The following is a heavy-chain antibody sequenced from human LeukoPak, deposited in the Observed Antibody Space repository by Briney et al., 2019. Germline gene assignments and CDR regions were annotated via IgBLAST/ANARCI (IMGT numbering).Heavy chain of an antibody. CDR2: IKWNGGST. V-gene: IGHV3-20*04. J-gene: IGHJ4*02. D-gene: IGHD3-22*01. Sequence: PGGSLRLSCAASGFTFDDYGMSWVRQVPGKGLEWVSGIKWNGGSTGYGDSVKGRFTISRDNAKNSLYLQMNSLRAEDTAVYYCARHDPYDSSGYYFDYWGQGTLVTVSS. CDR1: GFTFDDYG. CDR3: ARHDPYDSSGYYFDY.